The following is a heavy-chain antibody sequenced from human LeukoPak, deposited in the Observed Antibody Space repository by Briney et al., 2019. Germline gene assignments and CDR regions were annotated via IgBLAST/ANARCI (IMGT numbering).Heavy chain of an antibody. Sequence: SETLSLTCTVSGGSNSSSNYSWDWIRQSPGKELEWIGNFYYSGSTYYNPSLKSRITTSVDTSKNQFSLKLSSVTAADTAVYYCASHHSGASPSDAFDIWGQGTMVIVSS. CDR2: FYYSGST. D-gene: IGHD5-12*01. CDR1: GGSNSSSNYS. V-gene: IGHV4-39*01. J-gene: IGHJ3*02. CDR3: ASHHSGASPSDAFDI.